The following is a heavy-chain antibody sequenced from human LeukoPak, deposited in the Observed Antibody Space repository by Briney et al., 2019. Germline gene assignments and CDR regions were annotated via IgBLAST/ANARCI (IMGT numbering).Heavy chain of an antibody. CDR2: IYYSGST. Sequence: SETLSLTCTVSGGSISSYYWSWIRQPPGKGLELIGYIYYSGSTNYNPSLKSRVTISIDTSKNQFSLKLSSVTAADTAVYYCARRGGYGDYPYFFDYWGQGTLVTVSS. V-gene: IGHV4-59*08. CDR3: ARRGGYGDYPYFFDY. J-gene: IGHJ4*02. CDR1: GGSISSYY. D-gene: IGHD4-17*01.